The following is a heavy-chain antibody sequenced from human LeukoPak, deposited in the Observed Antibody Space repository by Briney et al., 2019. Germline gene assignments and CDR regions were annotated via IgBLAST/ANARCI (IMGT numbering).Heavy chain of an antibody. V-gene: IGHV3-21*01. CDR3: AREYCSGGSCYLNAFDI. Sequence: GGSLRLSCAASGFTFSSYSMNWVRQARGKGLEWVSSISSSSSYIFYADSVKGRFTISRDNAKNSLDLQMNSLRAEDTALYYCAREYCSGGSCYLNAFDIWGQGTMVTVSS. D-gene: IGHD2-15*01. CDR1: GFTFSSYS. J-gene: IGHJ3*02. CDR2: ISSSSSYI.